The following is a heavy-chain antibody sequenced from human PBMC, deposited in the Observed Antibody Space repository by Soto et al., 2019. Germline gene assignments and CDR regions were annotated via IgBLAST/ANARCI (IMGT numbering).Heavy chain of an antibody. Sequence: PSETLSLTCTVSGGSISSSSYDWGWIRQPPGKGLEWIGSIYYSGSTYYNPSLKSRVTISVDTSKNQFSLKLSSVTAADTAVYYCARQTVVVPSYGMDVWGQGTTVTVSS. CDR3: ARQTVVVPSYGMDV. V-gene: IGHV4-39*01. CDR1: GGSISSSSYD. D-gene: IGHD2-2*01. CDR2: IYYSGST. J-gene: IGHJ6*02.